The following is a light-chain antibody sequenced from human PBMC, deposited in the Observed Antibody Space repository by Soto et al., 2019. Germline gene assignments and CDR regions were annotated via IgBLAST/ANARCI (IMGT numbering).Light chain of an antibody. CDR3: QQYDSSPWT. V-gene: IGKV3-20*01. J-gene: IGKJ1*01. CDR2: DAS. Sequence: EIVLTQSPGTLSLSPGERATLSCRASQSVSRSYLAWYQQKPGQAPRLLIYDASTRATGIPDRISGSGSGTDFTLSISRLEPEEFAVYYCQQYDSSPWTFGLVTRVEI. CDR1: QSVSRSY.